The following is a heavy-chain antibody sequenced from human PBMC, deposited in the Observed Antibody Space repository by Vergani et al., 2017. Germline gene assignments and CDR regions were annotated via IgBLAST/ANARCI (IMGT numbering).Heavy chain of an antibody. J-gene: IGHJ4*02. V-gene: IGHV1-46*01. D-gene: IGHD3-9*01. CDR1: GYTFSNYY. Sequence: QVQVVQSGAEVKKSGASVKVSCKTSGYTFSNYYMHWVRQAPGQGLVWMGIRNPSGGHTNYAQKCQGRVTMTRDTYTSTVYMELSSLRPEDTAIYYCARGDYGILTGYRYWGQGTLVTVAA. CDR3: ARGDYGILTGYRY. CDR2: RNPSGGHT.